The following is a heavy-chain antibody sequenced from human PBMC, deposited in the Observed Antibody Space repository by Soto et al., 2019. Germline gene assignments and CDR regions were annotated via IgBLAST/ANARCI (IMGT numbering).Heavy chain of an antibody. V-gene: IGHV4-59*01. Sequence: SETLSPTCFISGGSFSNDYSTWIRQSPGKGLEWSGYTFLSGITGYNPSVKSRVTISIDKSRNLFSLNLTSVTAADTAVYYCARDRYFYDSRGYYRTLDSWGQGTLVTVSS. CDR2: TFLSGIT. J-gene: IGHJ4*02. CDR1: GGSFSNDY. D-gene: IGHD3-22*01. CDR3: ARDRYFYDSRGYYRTLDS.